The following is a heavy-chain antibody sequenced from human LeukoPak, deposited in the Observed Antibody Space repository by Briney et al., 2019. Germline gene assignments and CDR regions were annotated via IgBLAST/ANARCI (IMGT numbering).Heavy chain of an antibody. CDR3: AAGSSWVAARPYYYYGMDA. CDR2: IYPGDSDT. V-gene: IGHV5-51*01. D-gene: IGHD6-6*01. Sequence: GESLKISCKGSGYSFTSYWIGWVRQMPGKGLEWMGIIYPGDSDTRYSPSFQGQVTISADKSISTAYLQWSSLKASDTAMYYCAAGSSWVAARPYYYYGMDAWGQGTTVTVSS. J-gene: IGHJ6*02. CDR1: GYSFTSYW.